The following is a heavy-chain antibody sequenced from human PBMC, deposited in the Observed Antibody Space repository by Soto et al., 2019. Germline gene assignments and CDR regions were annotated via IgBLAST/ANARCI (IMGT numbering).Heavy chain of an antibody. Sequence: GGSLRLSCAASGFTCSSYGMHWVRQAPGKGLEWVAVISYDGSNKYYADSVKGRFTITKDTSKNQVVLTMTNMDPVDTATYYCAHRPSIAVVPGTIWIPDYHFDYWGQGTLVTVSS. J-gene: IGHJ4*02. CDR1: GFTCSSYG. CDR2: ISYDGSNK. V-gene: IGHV3-30*03. D-gene: IGHD2-2*02. CDR3: AHRPSIAVVPGTIWIPDYHFDY.